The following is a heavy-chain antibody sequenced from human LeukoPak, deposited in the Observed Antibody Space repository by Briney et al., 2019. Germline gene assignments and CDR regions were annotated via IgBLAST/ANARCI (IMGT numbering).Heavy chain of an antibody. CDR1: GGSISSYY. J-gene: IGHJ5*02. Sequence: SETLSLTCTVSGGSISSYYWSWLRQPAGKGLEWIGRIYTSGSTNYNPSRKSRVTMSVDTSKNQFSLKLSSVTAAETAVYYCARGGGSLRSFDPWGQGTLVTVSS. D-gene: IGHD4-17*01. CDR3: ARGGGSLRSFDP. CDR2: IYTSGST. V-gene: IGHV4-4*07.